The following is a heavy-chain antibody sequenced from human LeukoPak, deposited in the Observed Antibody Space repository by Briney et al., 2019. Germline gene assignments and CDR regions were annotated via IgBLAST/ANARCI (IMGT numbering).Heavy chain of an antibody. CDR1: GYSFATYW. CDR2: NYPGDSDT. CDR3: ARFSSSWPFDY. V-gene: IGHV5-51*01. J-gene: IGHJ4*02. Sequence: GESLKISCKGSGYSFATYWIGWVRQMPGKGLEWMGINYPGDSDTRYSPSFQGQVTISADKSISTAYLQWSSLKASDTAMYYCARFSSSWPFDYWGQGTLVTVSS. D-gene: IGHD6-13*01.